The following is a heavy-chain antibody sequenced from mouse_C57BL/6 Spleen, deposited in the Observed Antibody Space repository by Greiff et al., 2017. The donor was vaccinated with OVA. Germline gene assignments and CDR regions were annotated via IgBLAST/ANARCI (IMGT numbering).Heavy chain of an antibody. CDR3: ARSTVTYFDY. CDR1: GFTFSDYY. Sequence: EVKLVESAGGLVQPGSSMKLSCTASGFTFSDYYMAWVRQVPEKGLEWVANINYDGSSTYYLDSLKSRFIISRDNAKNILYLQMSSLKSEDTATYYCARSTVTYFDYWGQGTTLTVSS. CDR2: INYDGSST. D-gene: IGHD1-1*01. J-gene: IGHJ2*01. V-gene: IGHV5-16*01.